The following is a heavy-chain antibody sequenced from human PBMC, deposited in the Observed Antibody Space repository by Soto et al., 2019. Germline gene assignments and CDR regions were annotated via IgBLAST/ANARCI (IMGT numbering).Heavy chain of an antibody. J-gene: IGHJ4*02. CDR3: ARARYNYFDY. V-gene: IGHV4-59*01. CDR2: VYYSGNT. Sequence: QVQLQESGPGLVKPSETLSLTCTVSGGSISSFSWSWIRQPPGKGLEYIGNVYYSGNTNYNPSLKSRVIVSVDPSKNPFSLRLSSVTAADTAVYYCARARYNYFDYWGQGTPVTVSS. D-gene: IGHD5-18*01. CDR1: GGSISSFS.